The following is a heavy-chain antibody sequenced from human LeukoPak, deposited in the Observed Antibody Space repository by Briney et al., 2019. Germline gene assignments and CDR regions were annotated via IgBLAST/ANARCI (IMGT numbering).Heavy chain of an antibody. CDR2: ISSGGST. CDR1: GFTVNNNY. CDR3: GRDLIGTAASWDC. Sequence: PGGSLRLSCAASGFTVNNNYMTWVRQAPGKGLEWVSVISSGGSTYYADSVKGRFTISRDNSKNTLYLQMNSLRVEDTAVYYCGRDLIGTAASWDCWGQGTLVTVSS. J-gene: IGHJ4*02. D-gene: IGHD6-25*01. V-gene: IGHV3-53*01.